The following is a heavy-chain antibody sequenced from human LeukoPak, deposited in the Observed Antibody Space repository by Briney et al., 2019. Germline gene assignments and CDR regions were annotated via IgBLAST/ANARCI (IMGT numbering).Heavy chain of an antibody. CDR1: GFTFSEAW. Sequence: GGSLRLSCAASGFTFSEAWMTWVRQAPGKGLECVGFIQSKTDGGTTDSAAPVKGRFTVSRDDSKNTLYLQMNSLKTEDTAVYYCTTWSSQFDYWGQGTLVTVSS. D-gene: IGHD6-6*01. CDR3: TTWSSQFDY. J-gene: IGHJ4*02. V-gene: IGHV3-15*01. CDR2: IQSKTDGGTT.